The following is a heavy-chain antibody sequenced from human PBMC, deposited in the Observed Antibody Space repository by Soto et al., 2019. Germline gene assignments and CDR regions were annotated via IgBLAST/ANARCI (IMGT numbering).Heavy chain of an antibody. CDR1: GYSISSGHS. J-gene: IGHJ6*02. CDR2: IFHTGST. V-gene: IGHV4-38-2*01. D-gene: IGHD6-25*01. Sequence: KPSETLSLTCAVSGYSISSGHSWGWIRQPPGKGLEWIGSIFHTGSTYYNPSLKSRVTLSVDTSKNQFSLKLSSVTAADTAVYFCATLPRLDGMDVWGQGTTVTVSS. CDR3: ATLPRLDGMDV.